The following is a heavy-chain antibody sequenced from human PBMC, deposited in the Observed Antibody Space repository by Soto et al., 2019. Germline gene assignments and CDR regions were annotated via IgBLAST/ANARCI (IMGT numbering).Heavy chain of an antibody. CDR1: GFTFSDYY. J-gene: IGHJ4*02. CDR3: ARSGDNFNVIDY. CDR2: SSNSGTFA. Sequence: GGSLRLSCAASGFTFSDYYMSWVRQAPGRGLEWISYSSNSGTFARYATSVKGRFSISRDNANNSLYLEMNSLRVEDTAVYYCARSGDNFNVIDYWRQGTPATVSS. D-gene: IGHD1-1*01. V-gene: IGHV3-11*06.